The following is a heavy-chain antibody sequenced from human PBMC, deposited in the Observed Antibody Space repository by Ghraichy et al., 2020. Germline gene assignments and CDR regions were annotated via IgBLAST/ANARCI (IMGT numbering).Heavy chain of an antibody. CDR2: ISGSGGST. CDR3: ALKGLGYWYFDL. D-gene: IGHD1-26*01. J-gene: IGHJ2*01. CDR1: GFTFSSYA. V-gene: IGHV3-23*01. Sequence: GGSLRLSCAASGFTFSSYAMSWVRQAPGKGLEWVSAISGSGGSTYYADSFKGRFTISRDNSKNTLYLQINSLRAEDTAVYYCALKGLGYWYFDLWGRGTLVTVSS.